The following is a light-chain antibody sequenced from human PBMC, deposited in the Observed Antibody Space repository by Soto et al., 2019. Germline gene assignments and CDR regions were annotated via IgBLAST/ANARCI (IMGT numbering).Light chain of an antibody. CDR1: SSDVVGYNY. Sequence: SVLTQPSSVSGSPGQSITISCTGTSSDVVGYNYVSWYQQHPREAPKIMISEVINRLSGVSNWFSGSKAGNTASLTISVLKVEDEADYYCSSDTSSSTCVFGTGTKVTVL. CDR2: EVI. CDR3: SSDTSSSTCV. J-gene: IGLJ1*01. V-gene: IGLV2-14*01.